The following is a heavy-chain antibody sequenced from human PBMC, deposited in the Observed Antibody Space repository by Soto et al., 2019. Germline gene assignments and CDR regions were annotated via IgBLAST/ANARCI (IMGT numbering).Heavy chain of an antibody. CDR2: INTHNGNT. J-gene: IGHJ4*02. V-gene: IGHV1-18*01. Sequence: QVQLMQSGAEVKKPGASVKVSCQASGYTFITYGITWVRQAPGQGLEWMGWINTHNGNTNYAQKLQGRVTMTTDTSTSTAYMELRNLKSDDTAVYYCARGDRGDYWGQGTLVAVSS. CDR3: ARGDRGDY. CDR1: GYTFITYG.